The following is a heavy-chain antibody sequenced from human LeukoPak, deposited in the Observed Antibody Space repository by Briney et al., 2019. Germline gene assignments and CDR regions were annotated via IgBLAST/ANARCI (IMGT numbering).Heavy chain of an antibody. D-gene: IGHD3-16*01. V-gene: IGHV4-34*01. J-gene: IGHJ6*03. Sequence: SETLSLTCAVYGESFSDYYWSWIRQPPGKGLQWIGEINHSGSTNYNPSLKSRVTISVDTSKNQFSLKLSSVTAADTAVYYCARGRGIFHYYYSMDVWGKGTTVTVSS. CDR3: ARGRGIFHYYYSMDV. CDR2: INHSGST. CDR1: GESFSDYY.